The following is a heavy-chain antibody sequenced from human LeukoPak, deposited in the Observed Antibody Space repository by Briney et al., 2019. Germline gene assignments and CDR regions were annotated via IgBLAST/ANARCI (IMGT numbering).Heavy chain of an antibody. V-gene: IGHV1-2*02. CDR1: GYTFTGYY. Sequence: ASVKVPCKASGYTFTGYYMHWVRQAPGQGLEWMGWINPNSGGTNYAQKFQGRVTMTRDTSISTAYMELSRLRSDDTAVYYCARSSGWYAVDLDVWGQGTTVTVSS. D-gene: IGHD6-19*01. CDR3: ARSSGWYAVDLDV. J-gene: IGHJ6*02. CDR2: INPNSGGT.